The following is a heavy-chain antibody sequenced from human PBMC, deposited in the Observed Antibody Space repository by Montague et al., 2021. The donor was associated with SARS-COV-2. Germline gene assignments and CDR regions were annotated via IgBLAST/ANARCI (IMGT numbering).Heavy chain of an antibody. CDR3: ARDLPPSRPRNPV. CDR1: GGSISSYY. CDR2: IYYSGST. V-gene: IGHV4-59*01. Sequence: SETLSLTCTVSGGSISSYYWSWIRQPPGKGLEWIGYIYYSGSTNYNPSLKSRVTISVDTSKNQFSLRLSFVTAADTAVYYCARDLPPSRPRNPVWGQGTLVTVSS. D-gene: IGHD2/OR15-2a*01. J-gene: IGHJ4*02.